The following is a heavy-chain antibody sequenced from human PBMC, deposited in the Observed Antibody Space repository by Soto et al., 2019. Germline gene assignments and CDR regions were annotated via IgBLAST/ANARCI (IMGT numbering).Heavy chain of an antibody. J-gene: IGHJ6*02. CDR3: ARNRYDSSGYYAYYYGMDA. V-gene: IGHV1-18*04. Sequence: ASVKVSCKASGYTFTSYGISWVRQAPGQGLEWMGWISAYNGNTNYAQMFQGRVTMTTDTSTSTAYMELRSLRLDDRAVYYCARNRYDSSGYYAYYYGMDAWGQGTTVTVSS. D-gene: IGHD3-22*01. CDR2: ISAYNGNT. CDR1: GYTFTSYG.